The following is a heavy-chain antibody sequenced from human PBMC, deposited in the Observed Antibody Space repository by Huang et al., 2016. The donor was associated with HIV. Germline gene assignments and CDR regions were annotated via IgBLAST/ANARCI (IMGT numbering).Heavy chain of an antibody. J-gene: IGHJ5*02. CDR2: VFNTGST. D-gene: IGHD3-16*01. Sequence: QVQLQESGPGLVKPSETLSLTCSVSGGSMRRQYWTGIRHPPGKGLKWIGTVFNTGSTNYNPSFQTRVTISLDTSRSQCSLTLKSVTPADTAVYYCAQEKSFGNWANNWFDPWGQGTLVAVSS. V-gene: IGHV4-59*08. CDR3: AQEKSFGNWANNWFDP. CDR1: GGSMRRQY.